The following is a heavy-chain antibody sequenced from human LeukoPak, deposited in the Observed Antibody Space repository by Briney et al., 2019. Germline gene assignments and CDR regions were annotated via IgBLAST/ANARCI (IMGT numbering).Heavy chain of an antibody. J-gene: IGHJ3*02. D-gene: IGHD5-24*01. CDR1: GYSFSTYW. V-gene: IGHV5-51*01. CDR3: ARRDGYNMGAFDI. CDR2: MYPGDSDT. Sequence: PGESLKISCRGSGYSFSTYWVGWVRQMPGKGLEWMGIMYPGDSDTRYSPSFQGQFTISADKSIGTAYLQWSSLKASDTAMYYCARRDGYNMGAFDIWGQGTMVTVSS.